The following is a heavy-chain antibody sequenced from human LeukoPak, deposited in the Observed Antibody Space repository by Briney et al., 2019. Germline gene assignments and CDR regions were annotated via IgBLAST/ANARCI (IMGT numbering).Heavy chain of an antibody. V-gene: IGHV3-30*04. J-gene: IGHJ4*01. D-gene: IGHD3-22*01. Sequence: GGSLRLSCAASGFTFSSYAMHWVRQAPGKGLEWVAVISYDGSNKYYADSVKGRFTISRDNSTNTLYLQMNSLRAEDTAVYYCARNGCYYDSSGYPYYFDNWGQGTLVTVSS. CDR2: ISYDGSNK. CDR1: GFTFSSYA. CDR3: ARNGCYYDSSGYPYYFDN.